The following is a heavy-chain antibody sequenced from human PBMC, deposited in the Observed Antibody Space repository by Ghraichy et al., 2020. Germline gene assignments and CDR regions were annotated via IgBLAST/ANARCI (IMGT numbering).Heavy chain of an antibody. J-gene: IGHJ6*02. CDR3: ARAHGSGSYSYYYGMDV. D-gene: IGHD3-10*01. CDR2: ISSSSSYI. Sequence: LSLTCAASGFTFSSYSMNWVRQAPGKGLEWVSSISSSSSYIYYADSVKGRFTISRDNAKNSLYLQMNSLRAEDTAVYYCARAHGSGSYSYYYGMDVWGQGTKVTVSS. CDR1: GFTFSSYS. V-gene: IGHV3-21*01.